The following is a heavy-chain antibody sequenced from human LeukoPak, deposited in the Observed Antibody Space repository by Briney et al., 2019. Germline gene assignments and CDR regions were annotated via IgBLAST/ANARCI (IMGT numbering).Heavy chain of an antibody. Sequence: SETLSLTCTVSGASMSNHYWSWIRQPPGKGLEWIGYIYDSETTNYNPSLSSRVTMSVDTSKTQFSLRLSSVTAADTALYYCASRPGGSAWYGVFDYWSRGTLVTVSS. V-gene: IGHV4-59*11. CDR2: IYDSETT. D-gene: IGHD6-13*01. CDR3: ASRPGGSAWYGVFDY. J-gene: IGHJ4*02. CDR1: GASMSNHY.